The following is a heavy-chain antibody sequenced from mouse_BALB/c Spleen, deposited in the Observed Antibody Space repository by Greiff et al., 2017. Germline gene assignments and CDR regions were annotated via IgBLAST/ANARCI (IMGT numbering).Heavy chain of an antibody. J-gene: IGHJ4*01. D-gene: IGHD2-10*01. CDR2: IDPENGNT. CDR3: ARASYYGKAYAMDY. Sequence: EVKLMESGAELVRPGALVKLSCKASGFNIKDYYMHWVKQRPEQGLEWIGWIDPENGNTIYDPKFQGKASITADTSSNTAYLQLSSLTSEDTAVYYCARASYYGKAYAMDYWGHGTSVTVSS. CDR1: GFNIKDYY. V-gene: IGHV14-1*02.